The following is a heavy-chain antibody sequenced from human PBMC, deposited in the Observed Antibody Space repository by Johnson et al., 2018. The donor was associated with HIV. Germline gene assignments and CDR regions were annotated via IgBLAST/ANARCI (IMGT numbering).Heavy chain of an antibody. D-gene: IGHD6-19*01. CDR3: AKDLEEGQQWLIGAFDI. V-gene: IGHV3-23*04. Sequence: VQLVESGGGLVKPGGSLRLSCAASGFTFSSYAMSWVRQAPGKGLEWVSAISGSGGSTYYADSVKGRFTISRDNSKNTLYVQMNSLRAEDTAVYYCAKDLEEGQQWLIGAFDIWGQGTMVTVSS. J-gene: IGHJ3*02. CDR1: GFTFSSYA. CDR2: ISGSGGST.